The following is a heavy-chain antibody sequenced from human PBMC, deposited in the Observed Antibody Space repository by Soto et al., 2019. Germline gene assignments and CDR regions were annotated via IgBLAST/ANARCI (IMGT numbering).Heavy chain of an antibody. J-gene: IGHJ4*02. CDR3: ARGGGSNSLPGY. CDR1: GGSISGDF. V-gene: IGHV4-59*01. D-gene: IGHD4-4*01. Sequence: QVQLQESGPGLVKPSETLSLTCTVSGGSISGDFWTWIRQPPGKGLEWTGYIYDTGTTSGSTNYNPSLKSRVTISLDTSKNQFSLKLRAVSAADTAVYYCARGGGSNSLPGYWGQGTLVTVSS. CDR2: IYDTGTTSGST.